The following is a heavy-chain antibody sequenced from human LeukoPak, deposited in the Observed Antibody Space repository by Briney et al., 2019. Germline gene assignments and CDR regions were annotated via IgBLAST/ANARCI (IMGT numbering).Heavy chain of an antibody. CDR3: ARIRQQLVPRFDY. CDR1: GFTFSDYY. D-gene: IGHD6-13*01. V-gene: IGHV3-11*04. CDR2: ISSSGSTI. J-gene: IGHJ4*02. Sequence: PGGSLRLSCAASGFTFSDYYMSWIRQAPGKGLEWVPYISSSGSTIYYADSVKGRFTIPRDNAKNSLYLQMNSLRAEDTAVYYCARIRQQLVPRFDYWGQGTLVTVSS.